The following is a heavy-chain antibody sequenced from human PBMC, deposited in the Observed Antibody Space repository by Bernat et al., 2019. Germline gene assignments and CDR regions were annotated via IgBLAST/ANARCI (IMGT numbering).Heavy chain of an antibody. CDR1: EFTFSDYF. V-gene: IGHV3-11*01. D-gene: IGHD1-26*01. CDR3: ARASSYSGTYETRNYFDS. Sequence: QVQLVASGGGLVKPVGSLRLSCEASEFTFSDYFMSWIRQAPGKGLEWVSYISSSGSSIYYTDSVKGRFTISRDNTKNSLFLQMTSMRTEDTAIYYCARASSYSGTYETRNYFDSWGQGTLVTGSS. J-gene: IGHJ4*02. CDR2: ISSSGSSI.